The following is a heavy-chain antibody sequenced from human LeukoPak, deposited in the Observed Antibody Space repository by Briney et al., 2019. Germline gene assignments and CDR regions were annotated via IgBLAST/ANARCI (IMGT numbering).Heavy chain of an antibody. CDR2: ISSSGTYV. CDR1: GFTFSSYS. Sequence: GGSLRLSCAASGFTFSSYSMNWVRQAPGKGLEWVSSISSSGTYVYYADSVKGRFTISRDNSKNTLYLQMNSLRVEDTAVYYCRYFLPHFDYWGQGTLVTVSS. V-gene: IGHV3-21*04. D-gene: IGHD2/OR15-2a*01. CDR3: RYFLPHFDY. J-gene: IGHJ4*02.